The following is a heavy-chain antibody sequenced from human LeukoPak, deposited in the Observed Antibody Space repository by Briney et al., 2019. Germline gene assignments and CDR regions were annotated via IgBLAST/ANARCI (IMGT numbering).Heavy chain of an antibody. J-gene: IGHJ4*02. Sequence: GGSLRLSCAASGFTFSSYRMNWVRQAPGKGPEWVSSISGSSSYIYYTGSVKGRFTISRDNAKNSLYLQMNSLRAEDTAMYYCAREGFYGEYYFDYWGQGTLVTVSS. CDR3: AREGFYGEYYFDY. CDR1: GFTFSSYR. V-gene: IGHV3-21*01. CDR2: ISGSSSYI. D-gene: IGHD2/OR15-2a*01.